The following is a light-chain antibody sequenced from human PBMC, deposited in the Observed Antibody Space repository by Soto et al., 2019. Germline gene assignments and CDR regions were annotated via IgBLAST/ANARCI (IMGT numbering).Light chain of an antibody. V-gene: IGKV3-11*01. J-gene: IGKJ4*01. CDR2: DAS. CDR1: QSVGSY. Sequence: PGETATLSCRASQSVGSYLAWYQQKPGQAPRLLIYDASTRATGIPVRFSGSGSGTDFTLTISSLEPEDFAVYYCQQRTNSPPVTFGGGTKVEIK. CDR3: QQRTNSPPVT.